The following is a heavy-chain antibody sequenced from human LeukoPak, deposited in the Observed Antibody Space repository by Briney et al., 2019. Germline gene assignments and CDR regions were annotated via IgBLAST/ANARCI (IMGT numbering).Heavy chain of an antibody. D-gene: IGHD3-3*01. Sequence: SETLSLTCTVSGGSMSIYSWSWIRQPVGKGLEWIGRFFTSGRTNYNPSLKSRVTMSVDTSKSHFSLKLISVTAADTAIYYCASSNYDFWSGYSTPFDYWGQGTLVTVSS. CDR2: FFTSGRT. CDR1: GGSMSIYS. CDR3: ASSNYDFWSGYSTPFDY. V-gene: IGHV4-4*07. J-gene: IGHJ4*02.